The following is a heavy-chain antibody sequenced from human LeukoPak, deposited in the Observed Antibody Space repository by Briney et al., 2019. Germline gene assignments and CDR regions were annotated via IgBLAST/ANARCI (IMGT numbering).Heavy chain of an antibody. CDR2: INPNSGVT. V-gene: IGHV1-2*02. J-gene: IGHJ4*02. D-gene: IGHD4-17*01. CDR1: GYTFTVYY. CDR3: ARDFGRAYGDKFDY. Sequence: ASVKLSRTSSGYTFTVYYMLWVRQAPGQGLEWMGWINPNSGVTDYAQKFQGRVTMTRDTSISTAYMEVSSLRSDDTAVYYCARDFGRAYGDKFDYWGQGELFTVSS.